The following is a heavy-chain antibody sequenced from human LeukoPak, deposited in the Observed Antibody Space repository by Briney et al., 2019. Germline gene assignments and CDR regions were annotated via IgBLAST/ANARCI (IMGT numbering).Heavy chain of an antibody. D-gene: IGHD5-18*01. J-gene: IGHJ4*02. CDR2: ISSSGSTI. Sequence: PGRSLRLSCAASGFTFSSYEMNWVRQAPGKGLEWVSYISSSGSTIYYADSVKGRFTISRDNAKNSLYLQMNSLRAEDTAVYYCARAEQLWLLGGWGQGTLVTVSS. CDR3: ARAEQLWLLGG. V-gene: IGHV3-48*03. CDR1: GFTFSSYE.